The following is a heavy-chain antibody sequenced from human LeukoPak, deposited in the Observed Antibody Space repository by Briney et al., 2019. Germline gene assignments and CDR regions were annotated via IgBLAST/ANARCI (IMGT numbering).Heavy chain of an antibody. Sequence: GGSLRLSCAASGFTFSSYGMHWVRQAPGKGLEWVAVISYDGSNKYYADSVKGRFTISRDNSKNTLYLQMNSLRAEDTAVYYCARVKVGATRAAFDIWGQGTMVTVSS. CDR1: GFTFSSYG. D-gene: IGHD1-26*01. J-gene: IGHJ3*02. CDR3: ARVKVGATRAAFDI. V-gene: IGHV3-30*03. CDR2: ISYDGSNK.